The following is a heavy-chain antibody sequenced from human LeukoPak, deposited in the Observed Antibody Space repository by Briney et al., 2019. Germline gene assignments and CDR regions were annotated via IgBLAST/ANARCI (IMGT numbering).Heavy chain of an antibody. CDR1: GGSISSGSYY. D-gene: IGHD2-8*02. CDR2: IYTSGST. V-gene: IGHV4-61*02. J-gene: IGHJ4*02. CDR3: ARALLVTSFDY. Sequence: SETLSLTCTVSGGSISSGSYYWSWIRQPAGKGLEWIGRIYTSGSTNYNPSLKSRVTISVDTSKNHLSLKLSSVTAADTAVYYCARALLVTSFDYWGQGTLVTVSS.